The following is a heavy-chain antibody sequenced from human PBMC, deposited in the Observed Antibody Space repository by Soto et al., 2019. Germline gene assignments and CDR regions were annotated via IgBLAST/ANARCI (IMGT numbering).Heavy chain of an antibody. J-gene: IGHJ3*01. CDR3: GKDPNGDFVGAFDF. V-gene: IGHV3-23*01. Sequence: GGSLRLSCAASGFGFSSYAMSWVRQAPGKGPEWVSGISASGGNTYYADSVKGRSTISRDNSKNMLYLQMNNLRAEDTALYYCGKDPNGDFVGAFDFWGQGTMVTVS. CDR2: ISASGGNT. D-gene: IGHD4-17*01. CDR1: GFGFSSYA.